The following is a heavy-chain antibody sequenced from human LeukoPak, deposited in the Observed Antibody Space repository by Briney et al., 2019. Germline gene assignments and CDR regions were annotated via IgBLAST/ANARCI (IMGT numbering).Heavy chain of an antibody. J-gene: IGHJ6*03. D-gene: IGHD1-26*01. Sequence: GASVKVSCKASGYTFTGYYMHWVRQAPGKGLEWMGGFDPEDGETIYAQKFQGRVTMTEDTSTDTAYMELSSLRSEDTAVYYCATTVGATTGVYYYYYYMDVWGKGTTVTVSS. CDR2: FDPEDGET. V-gene: IGHV1-24*01. CDR1: GYTFTGYY. CDR3: ATTVGATTGVYYYYYYMDV.